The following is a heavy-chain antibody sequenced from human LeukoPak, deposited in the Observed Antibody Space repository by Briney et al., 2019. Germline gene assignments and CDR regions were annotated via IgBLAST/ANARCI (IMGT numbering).Heavy chain of an antibody. CDR2: CHYSGNT. V-gene: IGHV4-59*13. CDR1: GGSISSNY. J-gene: IGHJ4*02. Sequence: SETLSLTCTISGGSISSNYWSWIRQPPGKGLEWIGYCHYSGNTNYNPSLKSRATISVDTSKNQFSLKLSSVTAADTAMYYCAKIRGGILPNFDYWGQGMLVTVSS. D-gene: IGHD2-15*01. CDR3: AKIRGGILPNFDY.